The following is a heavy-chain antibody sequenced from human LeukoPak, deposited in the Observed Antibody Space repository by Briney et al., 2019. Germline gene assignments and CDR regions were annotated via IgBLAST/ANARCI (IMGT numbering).Heavy chain of an antibody. CDR2: INHSGST. D-gene: IGHD3-22*01. J-gene: IGHJ3*02. CDR3: AREVENYYDSSGYPGAFDI. V-gene: IGHV4-38-2*02. CDR1: GYSISTGYY. Sequence: SETLSLTCTVSGYSISTGYYWDWIRQPPGKGLEWIGEINHSGSTNYNPSLKSRVTISVDTSKNQFSLKLSSVTAADTAVYYCAREVENYYDSSGYPGAFDIWGQGTMVTVSS.